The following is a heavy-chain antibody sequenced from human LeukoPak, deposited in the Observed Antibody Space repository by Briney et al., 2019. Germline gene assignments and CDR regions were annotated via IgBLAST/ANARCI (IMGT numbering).Heavy chain of an antibody. Sequence: PSGTLSLTCAVSGGSISSSNWWSWVRQPPGKGLEWIGEIYHSGSTNYNPSLKSRVTISVDKSKNQFSLKLSSVTAADTAVYYCARGPPGIMITFGGVIVDRHWFDPWGQGTLVTVSS. D-gene: IGHD3-16*02. CDR1: GGSISSSNW. CDR2: IYHSGST. J-gene: IGHJ5*02. V-gene: IGHV4-4*02. CDR3: ARGPPGIMITFGGVIVDRHWFDP.